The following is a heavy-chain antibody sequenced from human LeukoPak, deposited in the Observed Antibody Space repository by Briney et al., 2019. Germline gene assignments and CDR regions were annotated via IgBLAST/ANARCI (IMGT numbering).Heavy chain of an antibody. J-gene: IGHJ4*02. D-gene: IGHD3-22*01. V-gene: IGHV4-34*01. Sequence: PSETLSLTCAGYGGSFSGYYWSWIRQPPGNGLEWIGEINHSGSTNYNPSLKSRVTISVDTPKNQFSLKLSSVTAADTAVYYCARGVYYDSSGLPGYYFDYWGQGTLVTVSS. CDR3: ARGVYYDSSGLPGYYFDY. CDR1: GGSFSGYY. CDR2: INHSGST.